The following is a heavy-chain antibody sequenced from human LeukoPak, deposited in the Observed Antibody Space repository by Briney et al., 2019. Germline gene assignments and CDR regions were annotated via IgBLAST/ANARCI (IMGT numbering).Heavy chain of an antibody. D-gene: IGHD2-8*02. V-gene: IGHV3-30*02. J-gene: IGHJ4*02. CDR1: GFTFSRSA. Sequence: GGSLRLSCAASGFTFSRSAMHWVRQGPGKGLEWVAYIAHHGNNKYYADSVKGRFTISRDNSKGTLFLQMNSLRVDDTAVYYCARDGSWSCTDWGQGTLVRVSS. CDR3: ARDGSWSCTD. CDR2: IAHHGNNK.